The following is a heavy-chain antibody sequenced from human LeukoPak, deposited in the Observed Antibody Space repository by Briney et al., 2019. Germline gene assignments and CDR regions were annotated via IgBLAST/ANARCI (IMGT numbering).Heavy chain of an antibody. Sequence: GGSLRLYCAASGFTFSSYAMHWVRQAPGKGLEWVAVISYDGSNKYYADSVKGRFTISRDNAKKSLYLQMNSLRAEDSAVYYCARELHSGSGATDSWGQGTLVTVSS. J-gene: IGHJ4*02. CDR3: ARELHSGSGATDS. CDR1: GFTFSSYA. D-gene: IGHD3-10*01. V-gene: IGHV3-30-3*01. CDR2: ISYDGSNK.